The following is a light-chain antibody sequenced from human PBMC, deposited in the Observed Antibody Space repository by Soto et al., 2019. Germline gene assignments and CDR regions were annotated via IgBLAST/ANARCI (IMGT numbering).Light chain of an antibody. CDR3: QQYGSSPRT. Sequence: EIVLTQSPGTLSLSPGERATLSCRASQSVSSSYLVWHQQKPGQAPRLLIYGASSRATGIPDRFSGSGSGTDFTLTISRLEPEDFAVYYCQQYGSSPRTFGPGTKVDIK. J-gene: IGKJ3*01. CDR1: QSVSSSY. V-gene: IGKV3-20*01. CDR2: GAS.